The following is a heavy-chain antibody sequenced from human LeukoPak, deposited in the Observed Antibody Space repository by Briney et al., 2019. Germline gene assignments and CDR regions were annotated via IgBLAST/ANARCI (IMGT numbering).Heavy chain of an antibody. CDR1: GFTFSNYA. Sequence: GGSLRLSCTASGFTFSNYAMNWVRQAPGKGLEWVANIKQDGSEKYYVDSVKGRFTISRDNAKNSLYLQMNSLRAEDTAVYYCARVGYGDYRFDYWGQGTLVTVSS. CDR2: IKQDGSEK. J-gene: IGHJ4*02. D-gene: IGHD4-17*01. V-gene: IGHV3-7*01. CDR3: ARVGYGDYRFDY.